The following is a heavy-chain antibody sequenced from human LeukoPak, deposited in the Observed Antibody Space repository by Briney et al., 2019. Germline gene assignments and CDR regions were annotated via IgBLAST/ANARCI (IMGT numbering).Heavy chain of an antibody. CDR3: ARGGGDYYGSDY. V-gene: IGHV3-21*01. CDR1: GFVFSTYS. D-gene: IGHD3-10*01. CDR2: ISRGDNYI. Sequence: GGSLRLSCAASGFVFSTYSMNWVRQAPGKGLEWVSPISRGDNYIFYADSVKGRFTISRDNAKNSVYLQMNSLRAEDTAVYYCARGGGDYYGSDYWGQGKLVTVSS. J-gene: IGHJ4*02.